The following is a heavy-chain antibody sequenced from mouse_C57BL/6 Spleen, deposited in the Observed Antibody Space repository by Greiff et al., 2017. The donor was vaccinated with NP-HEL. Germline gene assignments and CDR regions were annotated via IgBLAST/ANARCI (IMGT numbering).Heavy chain of an antibody. V-gene: IGHV5-17*01. Sequence: EVKLMESGGGLVKPGGSLKLSCAASGFTFSDYGMHWVRQAPEKGLEWVADISSGSSTIYYADTVKGRFTISIDNAKNTLFLQMTSLRSEDTAMYYCARRVNWDVDWYFDVWGTGATVTVSS. D-gene: IGHD4-1*01. CDR3: ARRVNWDVDWYFDV. CDR1: GFTFSDYG. J-gene: IGHJ1*03. CDR2: ISSGSSTI.